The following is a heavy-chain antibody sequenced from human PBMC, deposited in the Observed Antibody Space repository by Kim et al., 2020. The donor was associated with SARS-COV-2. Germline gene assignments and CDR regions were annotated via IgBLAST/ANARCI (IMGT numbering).Heavy chain of an antibody. Sequence: GGSLRLSCAASGFSVSLNYMTWVRQSPGKGLEWVATIYGGGSPYFEDSVKGRSAIPRDDSKKTRYLQMNSLRAEDTAMYFCTRDTLLPYWGQGTLVTVPS. CDR1: GFSVSLNY. CDR2: IYGGGSP. V-gene: IGHV3-53*01. CDR3: TRDTLLPY. J-gene: IGHJ4*02.